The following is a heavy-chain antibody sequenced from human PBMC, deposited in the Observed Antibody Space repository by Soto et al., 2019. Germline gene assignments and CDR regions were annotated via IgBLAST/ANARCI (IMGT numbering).Heavy chain of an antibody. D-gene: IGHD1-7*01. V-gene: IGHV3-11*01. CDR2: ISSSGSTI. CDR3: ARELELMDYAFDI. CDR1: GFTFSDYY. J-gene: IGHJ3*02. Sequence: PGGSLRLSCAASGFTFSDYYMSWIRQAPGKGLEWVSYISSSGSTIYYADSVKGRFTISRDNAKNSLYLQMNSLRAEDTAVYYCARELELMDYAFDIWGQGTMVTVSS.